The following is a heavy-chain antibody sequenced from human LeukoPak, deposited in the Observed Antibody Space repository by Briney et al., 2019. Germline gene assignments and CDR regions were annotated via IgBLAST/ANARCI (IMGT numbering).Heavy chain of an antibody. CDR3: AKEIKKWLGAYDC. CDR1: GFTVSSNY. J-gene: IGHJ4*02. CDR2: IYSGGST. D-gene: IGHD6-19*01. Sequence: GGSLRLSCAASGFTVSSNYMSWVRQAPGKGLEWVSVIYSGGSTYYADSVKGRFTISRDNAKNSLYLQMNSLRTEDTALYFCAKEIKKWLGAYDCWGQGTLVTVSS. V-gene: IGHV3-53*05.